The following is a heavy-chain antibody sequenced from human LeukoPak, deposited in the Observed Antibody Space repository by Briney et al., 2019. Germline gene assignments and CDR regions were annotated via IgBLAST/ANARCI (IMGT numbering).Heavy chain of an antibody. J-gene: IGHJ6*03. CDR1: GGTFSSYA. CDR3: ARGAAARPNYYYYYMDV. V-gene: IGHV1-69*05. CDR2: IIPIFGTA. Sequence: GSSVKVSCKASGGTFSSYAISWGRQAPGQGLEWMGRIIPIFGTANYAQKFQGRVTITTDESTSTAYMELSSLRSEDTAVYYCARGAAARPNYYYYYMDVWGKGTTVTVSS. D-gene: IGHD6-6*01.